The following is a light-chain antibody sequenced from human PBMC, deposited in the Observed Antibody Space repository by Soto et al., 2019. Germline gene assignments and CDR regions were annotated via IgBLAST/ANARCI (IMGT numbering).Light chain of an antibody. J-gene: IGKJ1*01. V-gene: IGKV2-28*01. CDR2: LGS. CDR3: LQPLPSWT. CDR1: QGLVHSNGYKD. Sequence: DFLMTHSPLSLPFSPGERSSISGGSSQGLVHSNGYKDLYWYLQKPGQSPKLLIYLGSNRDSGVPDRFSGSGSGTDFTLNISRVEAEDVGVYYCLQPLPSWTFGQGTKVDIK.